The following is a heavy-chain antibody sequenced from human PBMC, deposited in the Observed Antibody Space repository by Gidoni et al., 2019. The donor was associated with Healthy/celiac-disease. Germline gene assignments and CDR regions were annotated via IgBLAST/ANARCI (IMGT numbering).Heavy chain of an antibody. V-gene: IGHV4-59*01. D-gene: IGHD3-16*02. Sequence: QVQLQASGPGLVKPSETLSLTCTVSGGSIRSYSWSWIRQPPGKGLGWIGYIYYSGSTDYNPSLKSRVTISVDTSKNQFSLKLSSVTAADTAVYYCARDEGSEGIWFGGSYRRDWYFDLWGRGTLVTVSS. CDR2: IYYSGST. CDR3: ARDEGSEGIWFGGSYRRDWYFDL. J-gene: IGHJ2*01. CDR1: GGSIRSYS.